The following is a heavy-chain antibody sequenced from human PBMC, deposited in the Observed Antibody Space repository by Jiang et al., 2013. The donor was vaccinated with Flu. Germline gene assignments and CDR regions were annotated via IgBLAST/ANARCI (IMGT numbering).Heavy chain of an antibody. Sequence: VQLLESGGGLVKPGGSLRLSCAASGFTFSSYSMNWVRQAPGKGLEWVSSISSSSSYIYYADSVKGRFTISRDNAKNSLYLQMNSLRAEDTAVYYCARDRPPPAVAGIRGGFDAFDIWGQGTMVTVSS. J-gene: IGHJ3*02. CDR2: ISSSSSYI. V-gene: IGHV3-21*01. CDR1: GFTFSSYS. CDR3: ARDRPPPAVAGIRGGFDAFDI. D-gene: IGHD6-19*01.